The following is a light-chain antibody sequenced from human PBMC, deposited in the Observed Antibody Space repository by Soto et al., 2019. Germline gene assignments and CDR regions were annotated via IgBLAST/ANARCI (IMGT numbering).Light chain of an antibody. V-gene: IGKV2-30*01. CDR3: MQGSHWPPWT. Sequence: DVVMTQSPLSLPVTLGQPASISCRSSQSLVASDGIAYLNWFQQRPGQSPRRLIYKVSKRDSGGPDRGRGSGAGTDFTLKISRGEAEDVGVYYCMQGSHWPPWTFGQGTKVEIK. CDR1: QSLVASDGIAY. J-gene: IGKJ1*01. CDR2: KVS.